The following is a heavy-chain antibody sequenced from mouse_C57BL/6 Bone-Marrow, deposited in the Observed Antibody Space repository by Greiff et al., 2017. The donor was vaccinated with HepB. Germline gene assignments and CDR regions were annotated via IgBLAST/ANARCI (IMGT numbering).Heavy chain of an antibody. Sequence: VQLKQSGPGLVKPSQSLSLTCSVTGYSITSGYYWNWIRQFPGNKLEWMGYISYDGSNNYNPSLKNRISITRDTSKNQFFLKLNSVTTEDTATYYCARGGYGSVDYWGQGTTLTVSS. CDR3: ARGGYGSVDY. J-gene: IGHJ2*01. CDR1: GYSITSGYY. V-gene: IGHV3-6*01. CDR2: ISYDGSN. D-gene: IGHD1-1*01.